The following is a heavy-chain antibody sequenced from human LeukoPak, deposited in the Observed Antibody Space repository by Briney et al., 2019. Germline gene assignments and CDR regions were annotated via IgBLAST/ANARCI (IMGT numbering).Heavy chain of an antibody. Sequence: GGSLRLSCAASGFTFSSYAMSWVRQAPGKGLEWVSSISSSSSYIYQADSVKGRFTISRDNAKNSLYLQMNNLRAEDTAVYYCARDKVGVVVAALDYWGQGTLVTVSS. V-gene: IGHV3-21*01. CDR3: ARDKVGVVVAALDY. CDR1: GFTFSSYA. D-gene: IGHD2-15*01. CDR2: ISSSSSYI. J-gene: IGHJ4*02.